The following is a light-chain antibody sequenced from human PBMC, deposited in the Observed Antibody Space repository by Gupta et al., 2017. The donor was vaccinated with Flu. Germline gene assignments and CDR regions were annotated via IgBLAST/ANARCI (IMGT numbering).Light chain of an antibody. Sequence: VTISCSGSSSDIGSNTVHWYQQLPSAAPDLLIYSNNQRRSGVPGRYSGSKSGTSASLAISGLQPEDEADYYCAAWDDSVNGVVFGGGTKLTVL. V-gene: IGLV1-44*01. CDR2: SNN. CDR3: AAWDDSVNGVV. CDR1: SSDIGSNT. J-gene: IGLJ2*01.